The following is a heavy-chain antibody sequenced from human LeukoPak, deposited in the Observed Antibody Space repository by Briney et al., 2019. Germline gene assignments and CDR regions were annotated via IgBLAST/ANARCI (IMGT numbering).Heavy chain of an antibody. CDR1: GFTFGDYA. V-gene: IGHV3-49*04. D-gene: IGHD3-10*01. CDR3: TRETKTYYYGSGSWGFDY. Sequence: GGSLRLSCTASGFTFGDYAMSWVRQAPGQGLEWVGFIRSKAYGGTTEYAASVKGRFTISRDDSKSIAYLQMNSLKTEDTAVYYCTRETKTYYYGSGSWGFDYWGQGTLVTVSS. J-gene: IGHJ4*02. CDR2: IRSKAYGGTT.